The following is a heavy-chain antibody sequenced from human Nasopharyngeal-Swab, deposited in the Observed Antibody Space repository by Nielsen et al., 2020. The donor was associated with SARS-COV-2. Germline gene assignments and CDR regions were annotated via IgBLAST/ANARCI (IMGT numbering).Heavy chain of an antibody. CDR3: ARDMARYCSSTSCYAPGAYYYYGMDV. Sequence: ASVKVSCKASGYTFTGYYMHWVRQAPGQGLEWMGRINPNSGGTNYAQKFQGRVTVTRDTSISTAYMELSRLRSDDTVVYYCARDMARYCSSTSCYAPGAYYYYGMDVWGQGTTVTVSS. D-gene: IGHD2-2*01. V-gene: IGHV1-2*05. CDR1: GYTFTGYY. CDR2: INPNSGGT. J-gene: IGHJ6*02.